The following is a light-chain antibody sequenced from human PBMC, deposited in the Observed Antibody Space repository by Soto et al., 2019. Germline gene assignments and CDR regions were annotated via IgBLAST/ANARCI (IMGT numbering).Light chain of an antibody. CDR2: SAT. J-gene: IGKJ1*01. V-gene: IGKV3-20*01. CDR1: QSVSTNQ. Sequence: EIVLTQSPGTVSVSPGETSTLSCMASQSVSTNQLAWYQYKRGQAPRLVFHSATTRANAFPSRFSASGSGTDFTLTISGLQPEDFALYYRQVYGILPWTFGQGTKVDIK. CDR3: QVYGILPWT.